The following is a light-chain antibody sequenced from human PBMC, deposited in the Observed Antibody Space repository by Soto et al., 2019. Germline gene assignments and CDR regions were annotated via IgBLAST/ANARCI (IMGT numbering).Light chain of an antibody. V-gene: IGLV2-8*01. CDR3: TSYAGSNNPVV. Sequence: QSALTQPPSASGSPGQSVTISCTGTSSDVGSYNYVSWYQQHADKAPKLIIYGVNERPSGVPDRFSGSKSVNTASLTVSGLQAEDEADYYCTSYAGSNNPVVFGGGTKLTVL. CDR2: GVN. J-gene: IGLJ3*02. CDR1: SSDVGSYNY.